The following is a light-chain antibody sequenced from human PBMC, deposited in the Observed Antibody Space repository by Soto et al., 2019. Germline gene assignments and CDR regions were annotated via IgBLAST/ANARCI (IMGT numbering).Light chain of an antibody. CDR1: RSFSSSY. J-gene: IGKJ2*01. Sequence: EIVLTQSPDTLSLSPGERATLSCRASRSFSSSYLAWYQQKPGQAPSLLIYAASSRSTGIPDRFSGSGSGRDFTLTISRLESEDFAVYYCQQYGSSPPYTFGQGTKLEIK. CDR3: QQYGSSPPYT. V-gene: IGKV3-20*01. CDR2: AAS.